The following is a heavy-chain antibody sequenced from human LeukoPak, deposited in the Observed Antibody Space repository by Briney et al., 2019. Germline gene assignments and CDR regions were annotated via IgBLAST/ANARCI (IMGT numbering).Heavy chain of an antibody. Sequence: PSGTLSLTCAVSGGSISSSNWRSWVRQPPGKGLECIGGIYHSGSTNYNPSLKSRVTISVDKSNNQFSLQLSVCTHAEPDVYYCAREVDGMYNWFEPWGQGTMVTV. J-gene: IGHJ5*02. CDR1: GGSISSSNW. V-gene: IGHV4-4*02. CDR3: AREVDGMYNWFEP. CDR2: IYHSGST. D-gene: IGHD1-26*01.